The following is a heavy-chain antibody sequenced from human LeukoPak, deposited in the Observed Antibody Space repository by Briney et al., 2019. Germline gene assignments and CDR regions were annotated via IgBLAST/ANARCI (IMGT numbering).Heavy chain of an antibody. CDR2: MSAYNGST. Sequence: VASVKVSCKASGYTFTSYGISWVRQAPGQGLEWMGWMSAYNGSTNYAQKFQGRVTVTTDTSTSTAYMELRSLRSDDTAVFYCARRAYGRSSSIFDKWGQGTLVTVSS. V-gene: IGHV1-18*01. J-gene: IGHJ4*02. CDR3: ARRAYGRSSSIFDK. CDR1: GYTFTSYG. D-gene: IGHD3-3*02.